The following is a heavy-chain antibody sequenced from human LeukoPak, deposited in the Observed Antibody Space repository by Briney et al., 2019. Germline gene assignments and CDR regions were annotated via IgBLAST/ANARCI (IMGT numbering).Heavy chain of an antibody. D-gene: IGHD5-12*01. CDR2: IYPGDSDT. CDR3: ARLPGIVATIERYFDY. CDR1: GYSFNSYW. V-gene: IGHV5-51*01. Sequence: GESLKISCKGSGYSFNSYWIGWVPQMPGKGLEWMGIIYPGDSDTRYSPSFQGQVTISADKSISTAYLQWSSLKASDTAMYYCARLPGIVATIERYFDYWGQGTLVTVSS. J-gene: IGHJ4*02.